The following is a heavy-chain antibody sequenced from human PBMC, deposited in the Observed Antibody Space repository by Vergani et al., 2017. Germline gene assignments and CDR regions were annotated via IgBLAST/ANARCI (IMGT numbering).Heavy chain of an antibody. CDR2: IYYSGST. CDR3: ARDLTYYGSGNNNYYYGMDV. V-gene: IGHV4-39*07. CDR1: GGSISSGSYY. J-gene: IGHJ6*02. D-gene: IGHD3-10*01. Sequence: QVQLQESGPGLVKPSQTLSLTCTVSGGSISSGSYYWGWIRQPPGKGLEWIGSIYYSGSTYYNPSLKSRVTISVDTSKNQFSLKLSSVTAADTAVYYCARDLTYYGSGNNNYYYGMDVWGQGTTVTVSS.